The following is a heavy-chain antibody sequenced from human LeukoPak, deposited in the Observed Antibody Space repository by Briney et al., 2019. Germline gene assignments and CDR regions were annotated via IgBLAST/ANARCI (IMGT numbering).Heavy chain of an antibody. CDR3: ARLYSSSWYLFDY. V-gene: IGHV3-48*04. J-gene: IGHJ4*02. Sequence: GGSLRLSCAASGFIFSTYWMTWVRQAPGKGLEWVSYISSSGSTIYYADSVKGRFTISRDNAKNSLYLKMNSLRAEDTAVYYCARLYSSSWYLFDYWGQGTLVTVSS. CDR2: ISSSGSTI. CDR1: GFIFSTYW. D-gene: IGHD6-13*01.